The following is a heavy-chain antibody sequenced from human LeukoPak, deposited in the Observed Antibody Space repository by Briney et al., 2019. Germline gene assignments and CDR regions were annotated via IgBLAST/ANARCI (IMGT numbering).Heavy chain of an antibody. CDR1: GFTFSSYS. D-gene: IGHD6-19*01. J-gene: IGHJ4*02. Sequence: GGSLRLSCAASGFTFSSYSMNWVRQAPGKGLEWVSSISSSSSYIYYADSVKGRFTISRDNAKNSLYLQMNSLRAEDTAVYYCARKVGGSGSSKRYYFDYWGQGTLVTVSS. CDR2: ISSSSSYI. V-gene: IGHV3-21*01. CDR3: ARKVGGSGSSKRYYFDY.